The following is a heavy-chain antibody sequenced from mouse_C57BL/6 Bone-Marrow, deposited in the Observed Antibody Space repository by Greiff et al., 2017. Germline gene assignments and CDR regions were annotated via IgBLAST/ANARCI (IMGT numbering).Heavy chain of an antibody. CDR3: ARHFTSPLYYFAY. CDR2: ISSGGSYT. CDR1: GFTFSSYG. J-gene: IGHJ2*01. D-gene: IGHD5-1*01. V-gene: IGHV5-6*01. Sequence: EVQGVESGGDLVKPGGSLKLSCAASGFTFSSYGMSWVRQTPDKRLEWVATISSGGSYTYYPDSVKGRFTISRDNAKNTLYLQMSSLNSEDTAMYYWARHFTSPLYYFAYWGQGTTPTVSS.